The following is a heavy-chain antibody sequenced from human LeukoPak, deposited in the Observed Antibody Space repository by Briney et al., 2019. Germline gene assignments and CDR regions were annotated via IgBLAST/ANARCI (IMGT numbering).Heavy chain of an antibody. D-gene: IGHD2-15*01. J-gene: IGHJ2*01. CDR2: IYYSGST. CDR1: GGSISSYY. V-gene: IGHV4-59*01. Sequence: SETLSLTCTVSGGSISSYYWSWIRQPPGKGLGWIGYIYYSGSTNYNPSLKSRVTISVDTSKNQFSLKLSSVTAADTAVYYCARSPGGYCSGSSCYFLEDWYSDLWGRGTLVTVSS. CDR3: ARSPGGYCSGSSCYFLEDWYSDL.